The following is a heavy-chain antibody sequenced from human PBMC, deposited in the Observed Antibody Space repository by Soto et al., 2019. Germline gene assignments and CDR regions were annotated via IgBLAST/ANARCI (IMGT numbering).Heavy chain of an antibody. J-gene: IGHJ6*02. D-gene: IGHD2-2*01. V-gene: IGHV3-48*01. CDR2: ISDSSGTI. CDR1: GFTFTRHS. CDR3: AKDGSCSSTSCSTHYGMDV. Sequence: LRLSCAASGFTFTRHSMNWVHQAAGKGLEWISYISDSSGTIYYADSVKGRFTISRDNSKNTLYLQMNSLRAEDTAVYYCAKDGSCSSTSCSTHYGMDVWGQGTTVTVSS.